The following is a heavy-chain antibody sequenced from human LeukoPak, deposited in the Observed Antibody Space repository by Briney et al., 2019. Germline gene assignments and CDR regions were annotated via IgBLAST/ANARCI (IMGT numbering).Heavy chain of an antibody. CDR1: GGSFSGYY. Sequence: SETLSLTCAVYGGSFSGYYWSWIRPPPGKGLEWIGEIYHVGSTNYNPSLKSRVTISGDTSKNQFSLRLSSVTAADTAVYYCARASYSYDINGWVPFDYWGQGTLVTVSS. J-gene: IGHJ4*02. CDR2: IYHVGST. CDR3: ARASYSYDINGWVPFDY. V-gene: IGHV4-34*01. D-gene: IGHD3-22*01.